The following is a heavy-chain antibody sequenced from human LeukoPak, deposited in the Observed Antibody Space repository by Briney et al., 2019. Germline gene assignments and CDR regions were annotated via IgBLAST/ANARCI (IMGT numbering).Heavy chain of an antibody. CDR1: GGTFSSSA. J-gene: IGHJ6*02. CDR2: IIPVLNIT. D-gene: IGHD4/OR15-4a*01. CDR3: ARDQGLTAPPPYGLDV. Sequence: SVKVSCKTSGGTFSSSAITWVRQAPGQGLEWMGRIIPVLNITSYAQKFQGRVTITADTSTSTVYMELSSLRSEETAVYYCARDQGLTAPPPYGLDVWGQGTPVIVSS. V-gene: IGHV1-69*04.